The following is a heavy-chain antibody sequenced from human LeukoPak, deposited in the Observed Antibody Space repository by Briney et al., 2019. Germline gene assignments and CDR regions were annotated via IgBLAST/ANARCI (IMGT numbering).Heavy chain of an antibody. J-gene: IGHJ6*03. CDR2: ISAYNGDT. CDR1: GYIFTNFG. D-gene: IGHD7-27*01. CDR3: ARAEKPNWGNYYYYCMDV. V-gene: IGHV1-18*01. Sequence: ASVKVSCKAFGYIFTNFGITWVRQAPGQGLEWMGWISAYNGDTKYGQSFQGRVTMTTDTSTNTAYMDLRSLSSDDTAVYYCARAEKPNWGNYYYYCMDVWGKGTTVTVSS.